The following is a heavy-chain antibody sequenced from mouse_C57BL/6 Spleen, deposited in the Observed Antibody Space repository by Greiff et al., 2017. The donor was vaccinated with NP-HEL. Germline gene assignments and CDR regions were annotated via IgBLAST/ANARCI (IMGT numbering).Heavy chain of an antibody. CDR3: ARWSHWEWFAY. D-gene: IGHD4-1*01. CDR2: INPNNGGT. V-gene: IGHV1-18*01. Sequence: VQLKQSGPELVKPGASVKIPCKASGYTFTDYNMDWVKQSHGKSLEWIGDINPNNGGTIYNQKFKGKATWTVDKSSSTAYMALRSLTSEDTAVYYCARWSHWEWFAYWGQETLVTVSA. J-gene: IGHJ3*01. CDR1: GYTFTDYN.